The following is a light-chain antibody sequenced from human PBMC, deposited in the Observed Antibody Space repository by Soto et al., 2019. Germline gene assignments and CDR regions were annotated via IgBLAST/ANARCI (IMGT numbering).Light chain of an antibody. CDR1: QSVSSY. Sequence: EIVLTQSPATLSLSPGERATLSCRASQSVSSYLAWYQQKPGQAPRLLIYDASNRATGIPARFSGSGSGTDFTRTSSSLEPEDCAVNYSQKRSKRPPYTFGQGTKLELK. J-gene: IGKJ2*01. CDR2: DAS. CDR3: QKRSKRPPYT. V-gene: IGKV3-11*01.